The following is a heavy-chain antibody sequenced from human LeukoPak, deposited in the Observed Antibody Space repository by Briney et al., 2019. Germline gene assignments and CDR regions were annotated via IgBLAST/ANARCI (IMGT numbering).Heavy chain of an antibody. D-gene: IGHD3-22*01. J-gene: IGHJ4*02. CDR1: GFTFSSYS. CDR3: AIMHGYYDGSGFWVQ. V-gene: IGHV3-23*01. CDR2: ISPSGDRT. Sequence: GGSLRLSCAASGFTFSSYSMSWVRQAPGKGLEWVSFISPSGDRTSNADSVEGRFTISRDNTRNTLYLQMNSLRDEDTGVYYCAIMHGYYDGSGFWVQWGQGTLVTVSS.